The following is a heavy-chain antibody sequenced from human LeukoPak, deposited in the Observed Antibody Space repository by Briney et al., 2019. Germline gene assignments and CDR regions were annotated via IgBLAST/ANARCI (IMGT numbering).Heavy chain of an antibody. CDR1: GYTSTSYA. CDR3: ARSPHYYYDILTGYYYYYYMDV. Sequence: SVRVSCTASGYTSTSYAISWVRHAPGQGLEWMGGIIPIFGTANYAQKFQGRVTITADKSTSTAYMELSSLRSEDTAVYYCARSPHYYYDILTGYYYYYYMDVWGKGTTVTASS. J-gene: IGHJ6*03. CDR2: IIPIFGTA. D-gene: IGHD3-9*01. V-gene: IGHV1-69*06.